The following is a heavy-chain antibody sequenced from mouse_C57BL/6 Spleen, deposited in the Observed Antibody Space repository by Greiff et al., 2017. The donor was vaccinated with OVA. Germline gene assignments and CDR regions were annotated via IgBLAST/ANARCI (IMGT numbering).Heavy chain of an antibody. J-gene: IGHJ2*01. V-gene: IGHV14-3*01. CDR1: GFNIKNTY. CDR2: IDPANGNT. Sequence: VQLKESVAELVRPGASVKLSCTASGFNIKNTYMHWVKQRPEQGLEWIGRIDPANGNTKYAPKFPGKATITADTSSNTAYLQLSSLTSEDTAISYCARGDFSGGSLSDSGGPDTTLTVSS. CDR3: ARGDFSGGSLSDS. D-gene: IGHD1-1*02.